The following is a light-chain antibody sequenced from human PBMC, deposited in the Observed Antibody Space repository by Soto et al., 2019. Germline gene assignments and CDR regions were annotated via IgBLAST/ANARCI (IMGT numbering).Light chain of an antibody. CDR1: QGISNY. CDR2: GAS. J-gene: IGKJ2*01. Sequence: DIQMTQSPSSLSASLGDRVTITCRASQGISNYLAWYQQRPGKVPQLLIYGASTLQSGVPSRFSGRGSGTDFTLTISSLQPEDVATYYCQEYNSAPYTFGQGTNLEIK. V-gene: IGKV1-27*01. CDR3: QEYNSAPYT.